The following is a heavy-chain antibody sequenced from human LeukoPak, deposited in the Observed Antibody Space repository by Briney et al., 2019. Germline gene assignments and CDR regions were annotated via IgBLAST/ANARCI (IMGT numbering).Heavy chain of an antibody. J-gene: IGHJ3*02. CDR2: ISGSGGTP. V-gene: IGHV3-23*01. D-gene: IGHD2-15*01. CDR1: GFTFSSYA. Sequence: PGGSLRLSCAASGFTFSSYAMSWVRQAPGMGLECVSGISGSGGTPYYRDSVKGRFTISRDNSKNTLYLQMNSLRAEDTAVYYCAKTLRGSDAFDIWGQGTTVTVSS. CDR3: AKTLRGSDAFDI.